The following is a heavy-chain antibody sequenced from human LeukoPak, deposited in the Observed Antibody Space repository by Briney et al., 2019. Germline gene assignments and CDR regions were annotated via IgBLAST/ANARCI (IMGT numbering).Heavy chain of an antibody. J-gene: IGHJ4*02. CDR2: INWNRGST. V-gene: IGHV3-20*04. CDR3: ARGGNYDFWSGYWVLDY. D-gene: IGHD3-3*01. CDR1: GFTFHDYG. Sequence: GGSLRLSCAASGFTFHDYGMSWVRQAPGKGLEWVSGINWNRGSTGYADSVRGRFTISRDIDKNSLYLQINSLRAEDTALYYCARGGNYDFWSGYWVLDYWGQGTLVTVSS.